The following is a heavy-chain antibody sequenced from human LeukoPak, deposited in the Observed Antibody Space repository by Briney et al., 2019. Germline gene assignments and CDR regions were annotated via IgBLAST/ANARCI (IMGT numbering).Heavy chain of an antibody. V-gene: IGHV3-74*01. CDR3: ARDKRRGYSSSWYFDY. Sequence: GGSLRLSCAASGFTFSSYWMHWVRQAPGKGLVWVSRIKSDGSSTSYADSVKGRFTISRDNAKNTLYLQMNSLRAEDTAVYYCARDKRRGYSSSWYFDYWGQGTLVTVSS. CDR2: IKSDGSST. J-gene: IGHJ4*02. D-gene: IGHD6-13*01. CDR1: GFTFSSYW.